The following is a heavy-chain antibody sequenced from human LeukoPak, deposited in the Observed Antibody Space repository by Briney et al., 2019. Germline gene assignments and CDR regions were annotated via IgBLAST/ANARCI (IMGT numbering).Heavy chain of an antibody. D-gene: IGHD3-3*01. CDR1: GYTFTSYD. Sequence: ASVTVSCKASGYTFTSYDINWVRQAPGQGLEWMGWMNPNSGNTGYAQKFQGRVTMTRNTSISTAYMELSSLRSEDTAVYYCARVDRTIFGVVQYGMDVWGQGTTVTVSS. CDR3: ARVDRTIFGVVQYGMDV. J-gene: IGHJ6*02. V-gene: IGHV1-8*01. CDR2: MNPNSGNT.